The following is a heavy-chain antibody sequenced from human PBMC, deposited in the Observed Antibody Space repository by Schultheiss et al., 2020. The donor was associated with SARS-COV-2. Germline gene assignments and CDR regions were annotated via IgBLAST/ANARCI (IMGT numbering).Heavy chain of an antibody. V-gene: IGHV1-8*01. D-gene: IGHD3-3*01. CDR3: ARRGKRTIFGVVIRRDNWFXX. J-gene: IGHJ5*02. Sequence: ASVKVSCKASGYTFTSYDINWVRQATGQGLEWMGWMNPNSGNTGYAQKFQGRVTMTRNTSISTAYMELSSLRAEDTAVYYCARRGKRTIFGVVIRRDNWFXXWGXGXXXXVSS. CDR1: GYTFTSYD. CDR2: MNPNSGNT.